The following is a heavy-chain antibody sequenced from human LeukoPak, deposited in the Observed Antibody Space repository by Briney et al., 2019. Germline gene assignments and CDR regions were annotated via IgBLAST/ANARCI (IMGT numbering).Heavy chain of an antibody. Sequence: ASVKVSCKASGGTFSSYAISWVRQAPGQGLEWMGWISGSSGKTKYIQKFQGRVTMTTDTSTNTAYMELRSLRSDDTAVYYCARDPTQWLRYGYFDYWGQGILVTVSS. V-gene: IGHV1-18*01. CDR1: GGTFSSYA. J-gene: IGHJ4*02. D-gene: IGHD5-12*01. CDR2: ISGSSGKT. CDR3: ARDPTQWLRYGYFDY.